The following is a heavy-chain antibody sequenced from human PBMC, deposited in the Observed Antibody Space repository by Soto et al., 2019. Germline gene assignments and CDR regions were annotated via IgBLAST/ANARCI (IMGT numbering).Heavy chain of an antibody. CDR1: GGSFSGYY. V-gene: IGHV4-34*01. Sequence: QVQLQQRGAGLLKPSETLYLTCAVYGGSFSGYYWSWIRQPPGKGMEWIGEINHSGRTNYNPSLKSRVTISVDTSKNQVSLKLSSVTAADTAVYYGARGYCSGGSCSLSYYYGMDVWGQGTTVTVSS. D-gene: IGHD2-15*01. CDR2: INHSGRT. J-gene: IGHJ6*02. CDR3: ARGYCSGGSCSLSYYYGMDV.